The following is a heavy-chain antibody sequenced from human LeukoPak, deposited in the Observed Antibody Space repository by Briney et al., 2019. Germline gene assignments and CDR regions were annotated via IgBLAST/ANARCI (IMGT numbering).Heavy chain of an antibody. CDR2: ISGSGGST. J-gene: IGHJ5*02. Sequence: GGSLRLSCAASGFTFSSYAMSWVRQAPGKGLEWVSAISGSGGSTYYADAVKRRFTISRDNSKNRLYLQMNRLRAEDTAVYYCAKSRYCSSASCYGWSWFDPWGQGTLVTVSS. V-gene: IGHV3-23*01. D-gene: IGHD2-2*01. CDR1: GFTFSSYA. CDR3: AKSRYCSSASCYGWSWFDP.